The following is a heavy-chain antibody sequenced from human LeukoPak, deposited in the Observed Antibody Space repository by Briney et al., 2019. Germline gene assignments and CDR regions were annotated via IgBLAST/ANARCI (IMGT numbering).Heavy chain of an antibody. Sequence: PGGSLRLSCAASGFTFSSYWMHWVRQAPGKGLVWVSRINSDGSSTSYADSVKGRFTISRDNAKNTLYLQMNSLRAEDTAVYYCAKDWGSTGSIVGATKDYWGQGTLVTVSS. CDR2: INSDGSST. D-gene: IGHD1-26*01. J-gene: IGHJ4*02. CDR3: AKDWGSTGSIVGATKDY. V-gene: IGHV3-74*01. CDR1: GFTFSSYW.